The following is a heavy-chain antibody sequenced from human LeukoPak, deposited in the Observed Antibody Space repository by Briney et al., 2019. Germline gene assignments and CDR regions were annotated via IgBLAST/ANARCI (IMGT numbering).Heavy chain of an antibody. D-gene: IGHD1-1*01. Sequence: ASVKVSCKASGYTFIDYYMHWVRQAPGQGLEWMGRIDPKSGGTSYAQKFQGRFTMTMDTSITTAYMAMNSLRSGDTAIYYCARLALSGIDYWGQGTLVTVSS. CDR1: GYTFIDYY. V-gene: IGHV1-2*02. CDR3: ARLALSGIDY. J-gene: IGHJ4*02. CDR2: IDPKSGGT.